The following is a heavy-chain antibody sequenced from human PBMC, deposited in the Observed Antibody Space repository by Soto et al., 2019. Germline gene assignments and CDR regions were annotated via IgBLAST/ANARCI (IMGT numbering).Heavy chain of an antibody. CDR2: TRSKAYGGTT. V-gene: IGHV3-49*03. CDR3: IRDSTGMFLY. D-gene: IGHD1-1*01. CDR1: GFTFGDYA. Sequence: PGGSLRLSCTASGFTFGDYAMSWFRQAPGKGLEWVGFTRSKAYGGTTEYAASVKGRFTISRDDSKSIAYLQMNSLKTEDTAVYYCIRDSTGMFLYWGQGTLVTVSS. J-gene: IGHJ4*02.